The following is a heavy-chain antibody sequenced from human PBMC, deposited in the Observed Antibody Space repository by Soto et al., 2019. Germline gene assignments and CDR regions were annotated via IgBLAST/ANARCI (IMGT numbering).Heavy chain of an antibody. J-gene: IGHJ6*02. CDR3: ARDGSHFYVATKEVRQQLPHYYYYCGMDV. CDR1: GFTFSSYG. V-gene: IGHV3-33*01. D-gene: IGHD5-12*01. Sequence: QVQLVESGGGVVQPGRSLRLSCAASGFTFSSYGMHWVRQAPGKGLEWVAVIWYDGSNKYYADSVKGRFTISRDNSKNTLYLQMNSLRAEDTAVYYCARDGSHFYVATKEVRQQLPHYYYYCGMDVWGQGTTVTVSS. CDR2: IWYDGSNK.